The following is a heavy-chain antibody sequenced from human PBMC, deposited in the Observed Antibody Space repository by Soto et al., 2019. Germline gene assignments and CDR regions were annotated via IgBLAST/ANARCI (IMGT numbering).Heavy chain of an antibody. V-gene: IGHV4-59*01. CDR2: IFHSGIT. Sequence: LSLTCFISGGSFSNDYWTWIRQSPGKGLEWIGYIFHSGITDYNPSVKSRVTISIDKSRNLFSLNLTSVTAADTAVYCCAGDRYFYDSRGYYRTLDSWGQGTLVTVSS. D-gene: IGHD3-22*01. CDR1: GGSFSNDY. CDR3: AGDRYFYDSRGYYRTLDS. J-gene: IGHJ5*01.